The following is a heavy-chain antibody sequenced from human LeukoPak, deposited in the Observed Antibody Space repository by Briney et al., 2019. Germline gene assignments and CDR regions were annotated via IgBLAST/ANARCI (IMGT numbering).Heavy chain of an antibody. D-gene: IGHD3-3*01. CDR3: ARDRTAFGVVVHYYMDV. J-gene: IGHJ6*03. V-gene: IGHV3-20*04. Sequence: PGGSLRLSCAASGFSFDDYGMSWVRQAPGKGLEWVSGIKWNGGSTGYADSVKGRFTISRDNAKNSLYLQMNSLRAEDTALYYCARDRTAFGVVVHYYMDVWGKGTTVTVSS. CDR1: GFSFDDYG. CDR2: IKWNGGST.